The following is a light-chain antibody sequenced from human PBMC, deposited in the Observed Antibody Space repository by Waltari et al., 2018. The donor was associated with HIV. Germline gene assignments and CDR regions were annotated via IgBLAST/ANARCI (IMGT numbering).Light chain of an antibody. CDR2: EAS. Sequence: IVLTQSPATVSLSPGERATLSCRASQTVTNFLGWYQQKPGQAPRLLIYEASNRATGIPARFSGSGSGTDFTLTISSLEPEDFAVYYCQQRYNWPRTFGQGTKVEI. CDR1: QTVTNF. J-gene: IGKJ1*01. CDR3: QQRYNWPRT. V-gene: IGKV3-11*01.